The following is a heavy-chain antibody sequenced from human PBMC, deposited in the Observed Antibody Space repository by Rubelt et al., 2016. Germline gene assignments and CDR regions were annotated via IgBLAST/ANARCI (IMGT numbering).Heavy chain of an antibody. CDR3: AKDHGHSFDY. CDR2: IRYDGSDQ. V-gene: IGHV3-30*02. D-gene: IGHD5-24*01. CDR1: GFTFSASS. Sequence: VQLVESGGGLVQPGGSLRLSCAASGFTFSASSMHWVRQSPGKGLEWLAFIRYDGSDQTYADSVKGRFTFSQDNSKNKMDLQMNSLRTEDTAVYYCAKDHGHSFDYWGQGTLVTVSS. J-gene: IGHJ4*02.